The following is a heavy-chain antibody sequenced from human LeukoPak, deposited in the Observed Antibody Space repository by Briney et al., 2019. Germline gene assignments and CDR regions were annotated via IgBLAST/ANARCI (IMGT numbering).Heavy chain of an antibody. J-gene: IGHJ4*02. Sequence: GGSLGLSCAASGFTFSSYSMNWVRQAPGKGLEWVSSISSSSSYIYYADSVKGRFTISRDNAKNSLYLQMNSLRAEDTAVYYCARDSPTTVVTPPDYWGQGTLVTVSS. D-gene: IGHD4-23*01. CDR1: GFTFSSYS. CDR3: ARDSPTTVVTPPDY. V-gene: IGHV3-21*01. CDR2: ISSSSSYI.